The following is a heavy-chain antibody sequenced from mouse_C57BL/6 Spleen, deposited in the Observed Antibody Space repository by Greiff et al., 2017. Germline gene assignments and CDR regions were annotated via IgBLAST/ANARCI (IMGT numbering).Heavy chain of an antibody. V-gene: IGHV1-64*01. J-gene: IGHJ1*03. Sequence: VQLQQPGAELVKPGASVKLSCKASGYTFTSYWMHWVKQRPGQGLEWIGMIHPNSGSTNYNEKFKSKATLTVDKSSSTAYMQLSSLTSEDSAVYYCARGGNYDGSSYFDVWGTGTTVTVSS. D-gene: IGHD1-1*01. CDR2: IHPNSGST. CDR1: GYTFTSYW. CDR3: ARGGNYDGSSYFDV.